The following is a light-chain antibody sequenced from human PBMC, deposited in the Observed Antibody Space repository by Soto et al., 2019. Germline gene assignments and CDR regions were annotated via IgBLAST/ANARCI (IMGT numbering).Light chain of an antibody. J-gene: IGKJ5*01. CDR3: QQYNNWPIT. CDR2: GAS. V-gene: IGKV3-15*01. CDR1: QSVSSY. Sequence: EIVLTQSPATLSLSPGERATLSCKASQSVSSYLAWYQQKPGQAPRLLIYGASTRATGIPARFSGSGSGTEFTLSISSLQSEDFAVYFCQQYNNWPITFGPGTRLEI.